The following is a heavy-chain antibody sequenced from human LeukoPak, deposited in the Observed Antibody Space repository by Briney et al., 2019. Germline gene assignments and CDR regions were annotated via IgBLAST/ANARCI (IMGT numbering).Heavy chain of an antibody. CDR2: IIPIFGTA. J-gene: IGHJ4*02. CDR3: ARAPDYGGNLYFDY. CDR1: GGTFSSYA. D-gene: IGHD4-23*01. V-gene: IGHV1-69*13. Sequence: VTVSCKASGGTFSSYAISWVRQAPGQGLEWMGGIIPIFGTANYAQKFQGRVTINADQSTSTAYMELSSLRSEDTAVYYCARAPDYGGNLYFDYWGQGTLVTVSS.